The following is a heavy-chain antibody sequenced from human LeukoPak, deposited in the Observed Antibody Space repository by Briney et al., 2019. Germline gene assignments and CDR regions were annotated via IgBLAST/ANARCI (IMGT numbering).Heavy chain of an antibody. J-gene: IGHJ4*02. CDR2: ISSSSSYI. CDR3: ARDGGYSYGSFDY. Sequence: GGSLRLSCAASGFTFSSYSMNWVRQAPGKGLEWVSSISSSSSYIDYADSVKGRFTISRDNAKNSLYLQMNSLRAEDTAVYYYARDGGYSYGSFDYWGQGTLVTVSS. CDR1: GFTFSSYS. D-gene: IGHD5-18*01. V-gene: IGHV3-21*01.